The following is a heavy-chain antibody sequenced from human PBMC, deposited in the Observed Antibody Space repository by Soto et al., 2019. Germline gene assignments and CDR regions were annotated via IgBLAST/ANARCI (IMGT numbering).Heavy chain of an antibody. CDR1: GGIFRSNA. CDR2: IIPQFPTP. V-gene: IGHV1-69*01. CDR3: ARDTADTPMVY. Sequence: QVQLVQSGAEVRRHGSSVMVSCKSSGGIFRSNAINWVRQAPGQGLEWMGAIIPQFPTPYFAQKFQGRVTITADESTSTAYMALNSLRSDDTAVYFCARDTADTPMVYWGQGTLLTVSS. D-gene: IGHD5-18*01. J-gene: IGHJ4*02.